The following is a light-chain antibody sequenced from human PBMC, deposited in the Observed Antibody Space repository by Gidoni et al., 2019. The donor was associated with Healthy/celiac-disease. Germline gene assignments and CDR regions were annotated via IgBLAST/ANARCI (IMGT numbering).Light chain of an antibody. CDR3: QQYDNLPRLT. V-gene: IGKV1-33*01. CDR1: QDISNY. J-gene: IGKJ4*01. Sequence: DIQMTQSPSSLSASVGDRVTITCQASQDISNYLNWYQQKPGRAPKLLIYAASNLETGVPSRLSGSGSGTDFTFTISSLQPEDIATYYCQQYDNLPRLTFGGGTKVEIK. CDR2: AAS.